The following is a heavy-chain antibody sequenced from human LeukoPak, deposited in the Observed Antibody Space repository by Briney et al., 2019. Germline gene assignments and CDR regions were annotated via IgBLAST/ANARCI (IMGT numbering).Heavy chain of an antibody. CDR3: ARVEEGYGSGRRENYFYYYMDV. J-gene: IGHJ6*03. V-gene: IGHV4-59*01. CDR2: IYYTGST. CDR1: GGSISSYY. D-gene: IGHD3-10*01. Sequence: SETLSPTCTVSGGSISSYYWSWIRQPPGKGLKWIGYIYYTGSTNYNPSLKSRVTISVDTSKNQFSLKLSSVTAADTAVYYCARVEEGYGSGRRENYFYYYMDVWGKGTTVTISS.